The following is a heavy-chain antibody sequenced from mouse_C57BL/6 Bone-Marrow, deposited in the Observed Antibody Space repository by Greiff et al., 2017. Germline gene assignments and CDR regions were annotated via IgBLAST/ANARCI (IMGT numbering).Heavy chain of an antibody. V-gene: IGHV14-4*01. Sequence: VQLKQSGAELVRPGASVKLSCIASGFNIKDDYMHWVKQRPEQGLEWIGWIDPENGDTEDASQFPGKATITADTSSNTAYLPLSSLTSEDTAVYYCTTLYYYGSSSYYFDYWGQGTTLTVSS. CDR2: IDPENGDT. CDR3: TTLYYYGSSSYYFDY. J-gene: IGHJ2*01. CDR1: GFNIKDDY. D-gene: IGHD1-1*01.